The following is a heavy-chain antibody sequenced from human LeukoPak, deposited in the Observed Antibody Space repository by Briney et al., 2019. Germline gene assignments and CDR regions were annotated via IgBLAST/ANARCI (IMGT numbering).Heavy chain of an antibody. CDR2: ISYDGSNK. D-gene: IGHD4-17*01. Sequence: GGSLRLSRAASGFTFSSYAMHWVRQAPGKGLEWVAVISYDGSNKYYADSVKGRFTISRDNSKNTLYLQMNSLRAEDTAVYYCARSYGVDAFDIWGQGTMVTVSS. J-gene: IGHJ3*02. CDR1: GFTFSSYA. CDR3: ARSYGVDAFDI. V-gene: IGHV3-30-3*01.